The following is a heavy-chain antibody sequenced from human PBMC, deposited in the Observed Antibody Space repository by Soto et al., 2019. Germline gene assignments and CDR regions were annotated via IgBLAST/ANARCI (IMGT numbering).Heavy chain of an antibody. CDR2: ISNNGAHT. V-gene: IGHV3-64*01. D-gene: IGHD6-13*01. J-gene: IGHJ6*03. CDR1: GFSFSKYE. Sequence: XXSLSLSCAACGFSFSKYEIPCVRQAPGKGLEYVSGISNNGAHTDYAKSVKGRFTISRDNSENTLYLQMGSLRAEDMALYYCARRGYGSRWPNVYMDVWGKGTTVTVSS. CDR3: ARRGYGSRWPNVYMDV.